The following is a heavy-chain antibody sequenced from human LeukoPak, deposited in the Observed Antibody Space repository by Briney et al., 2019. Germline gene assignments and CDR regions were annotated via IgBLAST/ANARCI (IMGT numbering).Heavy chain of an antibody. Sequence: SQTLSLTCAISGDSVSSNSAAWNWIRQSPSRGLEWLGRTYYRSKWYNDYAVSVKSRITINPDTSKNQFSLQLNSVTPEDTAVYYCARGKYDFWSGYFSGELDYWGQGTLVTVSS. D-gene: IGHD3-3*01. CDR2: TYYRSKWYN. CDR1: GDSVSSNSAA. CDR3: ARGKYDFWSGYFSGELDY. V-gene: IGHV6-1*01. J-gene: IGHJ4*02.